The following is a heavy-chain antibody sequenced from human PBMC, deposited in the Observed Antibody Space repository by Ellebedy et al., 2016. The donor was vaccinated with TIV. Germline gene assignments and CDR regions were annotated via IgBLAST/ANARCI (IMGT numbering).Heavy chain of an antibody. V-gene: IGHV3-7*03. CDR1: GFTFSGYW. Sequence: GGFLRLSCAASGFTFSGYWMSWVRQAPGKGLEWVANIKQDGSEKYYVDSVKGRFTISRDNAKKSLNLQMNSLRAEDTAVYYCARTLHSSSLNWFDPWGQGTLVTVSS. J-gene: IGHJ5*02. D-gene: IGHD6-13*01. CDR3: ARTLHSSSLNWFDP. CDR2: IKQDGSEK.